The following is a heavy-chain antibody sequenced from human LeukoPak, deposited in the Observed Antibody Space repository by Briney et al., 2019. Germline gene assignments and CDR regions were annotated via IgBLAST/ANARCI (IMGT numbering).Heavy chain of an antibody. D-gene: IGHD1-20*01. CDR2: ISYSGDT. Sequence: SETLSLTCTVSGGSISSSIYYWGWSRQPPGKGLEWIGSISYSGDTFYHPSLKSRVHISVDTSTNQFSLKLTSVPAADTAVYKCARQRITGTARGYFDSWGQGTLVTVSS. CDR3: ARQRITGTARGYFDS. V-gene: IGHV4-39*01. CDR1: GGSISSSIYY. J-gene: IGHJ4*02.